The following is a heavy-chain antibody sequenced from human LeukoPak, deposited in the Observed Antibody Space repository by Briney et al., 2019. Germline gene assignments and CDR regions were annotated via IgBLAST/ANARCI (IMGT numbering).Heavy chain of an antibody. Sequence: PGGSLRLSCEASGFTFSDYSMNWVRQAPGKGLEWVSSISSSSSYIYYADSVKGRFTISRDNAKNSLYLQMNSLRAEDTAVYYCARPASSSWYPYYYGMDVWGQGTTVTVSS. CDR3: ARPASSSWYPYYYGMDV. CDR1: GFTFSDYS. CDR2: ISSSSSYI. J-gene: IGHJ6*02. V-gene: IGHV3-21*01. D-gene: IGHD6-13*01.